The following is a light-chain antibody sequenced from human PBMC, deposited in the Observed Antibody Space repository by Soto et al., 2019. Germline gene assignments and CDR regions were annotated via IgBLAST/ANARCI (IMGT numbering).Light chain of an antibody. J-gene: IGKJ4*01. CDR2: DAS. V-gene: IGKV1-13*02. CDR3: QHYNSYPLT. Sequence: AIQLTQSPSSLSASVGDTVTITCRASQGISDALAWYQQKPGKAPNLLIYDASSLESGVPSRFSGSGSGTDFTLTISSLQPEYFATYYCQHYNSYPLTFGGGTKVEIK. CDR1: QGISDA.